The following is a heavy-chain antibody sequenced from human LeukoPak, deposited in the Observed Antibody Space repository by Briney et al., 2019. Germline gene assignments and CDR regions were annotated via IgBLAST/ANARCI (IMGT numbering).Heavy chain of an antibody. J-gene: IGHJ6*03. V-gene: IGHV3-21*01. CDR3: ARSQFPFGYCSSTSCYKDHPYYYMDV. CDR2: ISSSSSYI. D-gene: IGHD2-2*02. Sequence: PGGSLRLSCAASGFTFSTYSMNWVRQAPGKGLEWVSSISSSSSYIYYADSVKGRFTISRDNAKNSLYLQMNSLRAEDTAVYYCARSQFPFGYCSSTSCYKDHPYYYMDVWGKGTTVTVSS. CDR1: GFTFSTYS.